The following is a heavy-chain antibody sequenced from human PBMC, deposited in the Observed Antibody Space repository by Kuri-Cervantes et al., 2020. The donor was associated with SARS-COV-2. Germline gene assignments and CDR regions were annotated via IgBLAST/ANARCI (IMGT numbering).Heavy chain of an antibody. V-gene: IGHV4-38-2*01. CDR1: GYSISSGYY. Sequence: ESLKISCAVSGYSISSGYYWGWVRQSPGKGLEWIGSMYHSGSTTYNPFLKSRVTISVDTSKNQFSLMLTSVTAADTAVYYCAKTLRVYSSSPFDYWGQGTLVTVSS. D-gene: IGHD6-13*01. CDR3: AKTLRVYSSSPFDY. J-gene: IGHJ4*02. CDR2: MYHSGST.